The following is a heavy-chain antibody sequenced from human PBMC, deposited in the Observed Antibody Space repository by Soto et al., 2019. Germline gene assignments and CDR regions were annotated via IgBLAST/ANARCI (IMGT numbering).Heavy chain of an antibody. V-gene: IGHV1-69*13. CDR2: IIPIFGTA. J-gene: IGHJ4*02. Sequence: GASVKVSCKASGGTFSSYAISWVRQAPGQGLEWMGGIIPIFGTANYAQKFQGRVTITADESTSTAYMELSSLRSEDTAVYYCARVPYYYDSSGYYKVYDYWGQGTLVTVSS. D-gene: IGHD3-22*01. CDR1: GGTFSSYA. CDR3: ARVPYYYDSSGYYKVYDY.